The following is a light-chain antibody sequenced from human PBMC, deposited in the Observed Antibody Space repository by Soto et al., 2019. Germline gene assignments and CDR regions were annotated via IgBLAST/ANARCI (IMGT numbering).Light chain of an antibody. CDR1: QSVDSF. Sequence: EIVLTQSPATLSLSPGERATLSCGASQSVDSFLAWYQQKSGQSPRLLIYDASNRATGIPARFSGSGSGTDFTLTISSLEPEDFAVYYCQHRSNWLGTFGPGTKVDIK. J-gene: IGKJ3*01. V-gene: IGKV3-11*01. CDR2: DAS. CDR3: QHRSNWLGT.